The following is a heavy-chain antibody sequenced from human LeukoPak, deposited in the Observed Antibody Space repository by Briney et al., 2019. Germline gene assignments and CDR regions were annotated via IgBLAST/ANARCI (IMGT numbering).Heavy chain of an antibody. J-gene: IGHJ4*02. CDR3: ARHYQYDGAGSYVDY. V-gene: IGHV4-39*01. CDR2: AYYSGIT. Sequence: SETLSLTCTVSGDSISSNSYYWGWIRQPPGKGLECIGIAYYSGITYYNPSLKSRVTISVDTSKNQFSLKLSSVTAADTAVYYCARHYQYDGAGSYVDYWGQGTLVTVS. D-gene: IGHD3-10*01. CDR1: GDSISSNSYY.